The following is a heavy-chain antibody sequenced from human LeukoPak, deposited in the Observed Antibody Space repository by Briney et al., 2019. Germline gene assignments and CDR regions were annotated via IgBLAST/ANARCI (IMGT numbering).Heavy chain of an antibody. CDR3: AREFGSGRSRAFDI. CDR1: GGTFSSYA. V-gene: IGHV1-69*05. CDR2: IIPIFGTA. J-gene: IGHJ3*02. Sequence: GASVKVSCKASGGTFSSYAISWVRQAPGQGLEWMGGIIPIFGTANYAQKFQGRVTITTDESTSTAYMELSSLRSEDTAVYYCAREFGSGRSRAFDIWGQGTMATVSS. D-gene: IGHD3-10*01.